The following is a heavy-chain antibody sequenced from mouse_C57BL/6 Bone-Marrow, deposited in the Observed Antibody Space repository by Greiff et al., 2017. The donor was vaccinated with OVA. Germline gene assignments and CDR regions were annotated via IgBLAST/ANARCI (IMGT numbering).Heavy chain of an antibody. V-gene: IGHV1-72*01. CDR1: GYTFTSYW. CDR2: IDPNSGGT. D-gene: IGHD1-1*01. Sequence: QVQLQQPGAELVKPGASVKLSCKASGYTFTSYWMHWVKQRPGRGLEWIGRIDPNSGGTKYNEKFKSKATLTVDKPSSTAYMQRSSLTSEDSAVYYCARRYYYGSSYGWYFDVWGTGTTVTVSS. CDR3: ARRYYYGSSYGWYFDV. J-gene: IGHJ1*03.